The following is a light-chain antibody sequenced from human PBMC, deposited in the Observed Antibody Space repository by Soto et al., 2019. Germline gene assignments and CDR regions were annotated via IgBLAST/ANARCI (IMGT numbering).Light chain of an antibody. CDR1: SSDVGGYNY. CDR3: SSYTSSSNVV. CDR2: DVS. Sequence: QSALTQPASASGCPGQSITISCTGTSSDVGGYNYVSWYQQHPGKAPKLMIYDVSNRPSGVSNRFSGSKSGNTASLTISGLQAEHEADYYCSSYTSSSNVVFGGGTKLTVL. J-gene: IGLJ2*01. V-gene: IGLV2-14*01.